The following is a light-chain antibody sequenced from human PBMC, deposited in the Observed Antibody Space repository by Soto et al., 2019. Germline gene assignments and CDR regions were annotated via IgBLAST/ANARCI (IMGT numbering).Light chain of an antibody. CDR3: NSYTSSRTVV. CDR1: SSDVGGYNY. V-gene: IGLV2-14*01. CDR2: EVN. J-gene: IGLJ2*01. Sequence: QSALTQPASVSGSPGQSITISCTGTSSDVGGYNYVSWYQHHPGKAPKVIIYEVNNRPSGVSNRFSGSKSGNTASLTISGLQDEDEADYYCNSYTSSRTVVFGGGTKLTVL.